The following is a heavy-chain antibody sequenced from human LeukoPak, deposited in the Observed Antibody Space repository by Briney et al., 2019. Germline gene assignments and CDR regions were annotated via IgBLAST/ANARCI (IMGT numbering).Heavy chain of an antibody. CDR3: ARGAPPQN. V-gene: IGHV4-39*07. J-gene: IGHJ4*02. CDR1: GGSISSGGYY. CDR2: VYYTGAS. Sequence: SETLSLTCTVSGGSISSGGYYWGWIRQPPGKGLEWIGSVYYTGASYYNPSLKSRVTISIDTSKKHFSLKLTSVTAADTAVYYCARGAPPQNWGQGTLVTVSS.